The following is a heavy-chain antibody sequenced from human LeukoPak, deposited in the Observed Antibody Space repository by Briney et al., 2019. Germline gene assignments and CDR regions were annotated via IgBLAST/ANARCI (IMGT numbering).Heavy chain of an antibody. V-gene: IGHV3-7*04. CDR3: ARDYDGVRDHW. J-gene: IGHJ4*02. CDR1: GFTFSNYW. D-gene: IGHD2-8*01. Sequence: GGSLRLSCEASGFTFSNYWMSWVRQAPGKGLEWLANIKEDGSEKYYADSVRGRFTISRDNAKNSLYLQMSYLRAEDSAVYYCARDYDGVRDHWWGQGTLVTVSS. CDR2: IKEDGSEK.